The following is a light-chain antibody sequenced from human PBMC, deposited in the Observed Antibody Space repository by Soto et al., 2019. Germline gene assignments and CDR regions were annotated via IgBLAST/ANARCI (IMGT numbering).Light chain of an antibody. Sequence: DVVMTQSPLSLPVTLGQPASISCRSSQSLAYSDGNTYLNWFQQRPGQSPRRLIYKVSNRDSGAPDRFSGSGSGTDFTLKISRVEAEDVGVYYCTQGTHWPPYTFGQGTKLEIK. V-gene: IGKV2-30*01. CDR3: TQGTHWPPYT. CDR1: QSLAYSDGNTY. CDR2: KVS. J-gene: IGKJ2*01.